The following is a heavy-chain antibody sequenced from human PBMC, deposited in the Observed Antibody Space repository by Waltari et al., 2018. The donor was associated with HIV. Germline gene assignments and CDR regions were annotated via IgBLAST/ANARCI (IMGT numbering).Heavy chain of an antibody. V-gene: IGHV2-70*15. Sequence: QVSLRESGPALLKPTQTLTLTCTFSGFSLSTNGTCVTWIRQPPGKALEWLARIDWDGDNSYTTSLKARLTISQGTSKNQVVLTMTNMDPLDTATYYCARFQFGVAAPNKRGYFYYGMDVWGQGTTVTVSS. D-gene: IGHD6-13*01. CDR3: ARFQFGVAAPNKRGYFYYGMDV. J-gene: IGHJ6*02. CDR2: IDWDGDN. CDR1: GFSLSTNGTC.